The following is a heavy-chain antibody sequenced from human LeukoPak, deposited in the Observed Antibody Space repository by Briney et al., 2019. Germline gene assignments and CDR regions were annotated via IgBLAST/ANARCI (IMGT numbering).Heavy chain of an antibody. CDR2: ISYDGSNK. CDR3: ARVSGIAAAGTVYYGMDV. D-gene: IGHD6-13*01. CDR1: GFTFSSYA. V-gene: IGHV3-30*04. Sequence: GGSLRLSCAASGFTFSSYAMDWVRQAPGKGLEWVAVISYDGSNKYYADSVKGRFTISRDNSKNALYLQMNSLRAEDTAVYYCARVSGIAAAGTVYYGMDVWGQGTTVTVSS. J-gene: IGHJ6*02.